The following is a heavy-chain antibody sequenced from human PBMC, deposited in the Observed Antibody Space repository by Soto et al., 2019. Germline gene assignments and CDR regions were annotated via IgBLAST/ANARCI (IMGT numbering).Heavy chain of an antibody. D-gene: IGHD5-12*01. CDR3: ARVQYSGYDFKLAFDI. CDR1: GYTFANYA. CDR2: LHAGNGYT. Sequence: QVQLVQSGAQVKKPGASVKVSCKDSGYTFANYALHWVRQAPGRRLEWMGWLHAGNGYTKYSQSFQGRVTITRDTSASTVHMDVSSLRSEDTAVYCCARVQYSGYDFKLAFDIWGQGTMVTVSS. J-gene: IGHJ3*02. V-gene: IGHV1-3*01.